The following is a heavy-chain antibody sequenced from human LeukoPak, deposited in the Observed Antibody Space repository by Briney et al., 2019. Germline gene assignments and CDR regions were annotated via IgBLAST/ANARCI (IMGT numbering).Heavy chain of an antibody. J-gene: IGHJ4*02. CDR3: ARQDTSGYYLDY. CDR1: GDTFSSSA. V-gene: IGHV1-69*13. Sequence: SVKVSCKASGDTFSSSAISWVRQAPGQGLERMGGIIPIFGTANYAQKFQGRVTITADESTGTTYMELSSLRSEDTAVYYCARQDTSGYYLDYWGQGTLVTVSS. CDR2: IIPIFGTA. D-gene: IGHD3-22*01.